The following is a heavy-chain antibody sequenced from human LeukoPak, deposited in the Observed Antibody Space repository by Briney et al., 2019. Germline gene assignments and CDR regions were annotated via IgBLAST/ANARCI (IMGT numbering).Heavy chain of an antibody. J-gene: IGHJ4*02. Sequence: PGGSLRLSCAASGFTFSSYSMNWVRQAPGKGLEWLANINQDGSQKYYVDSVKGRFTISRDNAKNSLYLQMNSLRAEDTAVYYCVRTDSSGSRANWGQGTLVTVSS. V-gene: IGHV3-7*01. CDR1: GFTFSSYS. D-gene: IGHD3-22*01. CDR2: INQDGSQK. CDR3: VRTDSSGSRAN.